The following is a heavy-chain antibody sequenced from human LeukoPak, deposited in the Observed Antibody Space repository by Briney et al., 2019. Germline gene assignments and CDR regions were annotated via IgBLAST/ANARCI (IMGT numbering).Heavy chain of an antibody. V-gene: IGHV4-34*01. D-gene: IGHD6-19*01. CDR3: AKGEAVADY. J-gene: IGHJ4*02. Sequence: SETLSLTGAVHGGSFSDYYWSWIRQPPGQGLGWIGEINHSGSTNSNPSLNSRVTISVDASKNQFSLKLSSVAAADTAVYCWAKGEAVADYWGQGTLVTVSS. CDR2: INHSGST. CDR1: GGSFSDYY.